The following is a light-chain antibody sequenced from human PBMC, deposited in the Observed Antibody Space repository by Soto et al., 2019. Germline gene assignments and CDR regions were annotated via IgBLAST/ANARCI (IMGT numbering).Light chain of an antibody. Sequence: VMTQSPGTLSVSPGETATLSCGTSQSVSTNLAWYQQKPGQPPRLLIYDASTRATGIPARFRGSGSGTEFTLTISYLRPEDFAFYFCQQYHDWVTFGGGTKVEI. J-gene: IGKJ4*01. CDR2: DAS. CDR3: QQYHDWVT. CDR1: QSVSTN. V-gene: IGKV3D-15*01.